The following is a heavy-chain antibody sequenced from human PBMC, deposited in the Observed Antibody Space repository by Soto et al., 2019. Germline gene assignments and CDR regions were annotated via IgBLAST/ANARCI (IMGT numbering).Heavy chain of an antibody. V-gene: IGHV4-4*02. Sequence: SETLSLTCAVSGGSISSSNWWSWVRQPPGKGLEWIGEIYHSGSTNYNPSLKSRVTISVDKSKNQFSLKLSSVTAADTAVYYCARGSLWGSGGWFGGMDVWGQGTTVTVSS. D-gene: IGHD6-19*01. CDR2: IYHSGST. CDR1: GGSISSSNW. J-gene: IGHJ6*02. CDR3: ARGSLWGSGGWFGGMDV.